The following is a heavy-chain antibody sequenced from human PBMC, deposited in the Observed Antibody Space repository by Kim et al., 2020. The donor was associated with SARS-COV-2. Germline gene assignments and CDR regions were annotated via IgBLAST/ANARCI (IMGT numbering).Heavy chain of an antibody. CDR1: GFTFTTYN. V-gene: IGHV3-48*02. CDR2: ISVTDAI. Sequence: GGSLRLSCAASGFTFTTYNMNWVRQAPGKGLEWISYISVTDAIYYADSVKGRFTISRDYAKNSLDLHMNSLRDEDTAMYYCARDWNWGIDVWGQGTLVTV. D-gene: IGHD7-27*01. J-gene: IGHJ4*02. CDR3: ARDWNWGIDV.